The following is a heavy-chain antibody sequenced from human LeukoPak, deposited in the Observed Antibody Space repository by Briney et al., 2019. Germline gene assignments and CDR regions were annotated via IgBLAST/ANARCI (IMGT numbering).Heavy chain of an antibody. J-gene: IGHJ5*02. CDR1: GFTFSSYA. Sequence: GGSLRLSCAASGFTFSSYAMSWVRQAPGKGLEWVSAISGSGGSTYYADSVKGRFTISRDNSKNTLYLQMNSLRAEDTAVYYCAKSYYYDSSGYYSSWFDPWGQGTLVTVSS. V-gene: IGHV3-23*01. CDR2: ISGSGGST. CDR3: AKSYYYDSSGYYSSWFDP. D-gene: IGHD3-22*01.